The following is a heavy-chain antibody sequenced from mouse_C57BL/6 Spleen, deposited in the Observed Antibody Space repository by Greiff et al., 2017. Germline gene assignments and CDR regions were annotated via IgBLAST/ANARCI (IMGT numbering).Heavy chain of an antibody. CDR3: TNLGRGFAY. CDR1: GYTFTDYE. CDR2: IAPETGGT. V-gene: IGHV1-15*01. Sequence: VQLQQSGAELVRPGASVTLSCKASGYTFTDYEMHWVKQTPVHGLEWIGAIAPETGGTAYNEKVKGKAILTADKSSSTAYMELRSLTSEDSAVYYCTNLGRGFAYWGQGTPVTVSA. D-gene: IGHD3-1*01. J-gene: IGHJ3*01.